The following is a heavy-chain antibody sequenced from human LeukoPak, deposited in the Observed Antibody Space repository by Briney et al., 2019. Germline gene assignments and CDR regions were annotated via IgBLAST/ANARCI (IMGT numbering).Heavy chain of an antibody. Sequence: GGSLRLSCAASGFTFSSYAMSWVRQAPGKGLEWVSAISGSGGSTYYADSVKGWFTISRDNSKNTLYLQMNSLRAEDTAVYYCAKGGWEMATIADAFDIWGQGTMVTVSS. CDR1: GFTFSSYA. CDR2: ISGSGGST. J-gene: IGHJ3*02. V-gene: IGHV3-23*01. CDR3: AKGGWEMATIADAFDI. D-gene: IGHD5-24*01.